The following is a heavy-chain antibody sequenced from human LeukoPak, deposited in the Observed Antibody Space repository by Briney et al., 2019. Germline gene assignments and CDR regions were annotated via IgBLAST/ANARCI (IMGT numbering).Heavy chain of an antibody. CDR3: VRHGIEYNSSNRALHYFYVDV. D-gene: IGHD1-1*01. J-gene: IGHJ6*03. Sequence: KTSETLSLTCTVSGGSISGYYWSWIRLPPGKGLEWIAYIYSSGITNYNPSLKSRVTISVDTSKNQFSLNLSSVTAADTALYYCVRHGIEYNSSNRALHYFYVDVWGKGTTVSVSS. CDR2: IYSSGIT. CDR1: GGSISGYY. V-gene: IGHV4-4*09.